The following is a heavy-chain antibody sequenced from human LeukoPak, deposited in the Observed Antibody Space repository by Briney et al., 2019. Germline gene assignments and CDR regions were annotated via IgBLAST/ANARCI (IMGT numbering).Heavy chain of an antibody. J-gene: IGHJ4*02. CDR3: AKPRDGYNYGFDY. V-gene: IGHV3-9*01. D-gene: IGHD5-24*01. CDR2: ISWNSGSI. CDR1: GFTFDDYA. Sequence: PGRSLRLSCAASGFTFDDYAMHWVRQAPGKGLEWVSGISWNSGSIGYADSVKGRFTISRDNAKNSLYLQMNSLRAEDTALYYCAKPRDGYNYGFDYWGQGNLVTVSS.